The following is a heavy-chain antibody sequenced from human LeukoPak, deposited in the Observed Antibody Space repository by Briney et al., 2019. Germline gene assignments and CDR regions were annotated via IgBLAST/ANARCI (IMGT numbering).Heavy chain of an antibody. J-gene: IGHJ3*01. CDR3: AREAGDTNGYYYDKGAFDV. CDR2: IYTTGST. Sequence: SETLSLTCTVSGGSIRNYHWSWIRQPAGKGLEWIGRIYTTGSTNYNPSLKSRVTVSVDTSKNQFSLKLSFVTAADTAVYYCAREAGDTNGYYYDKGAFDVWGQGAKVTVSS. CDR1: GGSIRNYH. D-gene: IGHD3-22*01. V-gene: IGHV4-4*07.